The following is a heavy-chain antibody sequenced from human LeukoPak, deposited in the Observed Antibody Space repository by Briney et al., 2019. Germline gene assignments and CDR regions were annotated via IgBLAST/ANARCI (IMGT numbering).Heavy chain of an antibody. J-gene: IGHJ1*01. V-gene: IGHV1-18*01. CDR2: ISAYNGNT. D-gene: IGHD1-26*01. Sequence: ASVTVSCTASGYTFTSYGISWVRQAPGQGLEWMGWISAYNGNTNYAQKLQGRVTMTTDTSTSTASMELRSLRSDDTAVYYCARDRRAYSGSSAGAYWGQGPLVTVSS. CDR1: GYTFTSYG. CDR3: ARDRRAYSGSSAGAY.